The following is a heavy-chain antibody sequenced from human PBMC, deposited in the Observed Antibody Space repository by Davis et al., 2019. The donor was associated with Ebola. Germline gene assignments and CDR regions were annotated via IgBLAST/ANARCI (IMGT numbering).Heavy chain of an antibody. CDR3: AREIANGHHDMDV. D-gene: IGHD2-8*01. V-gene: IGHV3-7*01. J-gene: IGHJ6*01. CDR2: INQYGGEE. CDR1: GSTFSDYW. Sequence: GESLKISCAASGSTFSDYWMTWVRQAPGKGLEWVANINQYGGEEYYVDSVKGRFTISRDNAKNSLYLHLHSVRAEDTAIYYCAREIANGHHDMDVWRQGATVTVSA.